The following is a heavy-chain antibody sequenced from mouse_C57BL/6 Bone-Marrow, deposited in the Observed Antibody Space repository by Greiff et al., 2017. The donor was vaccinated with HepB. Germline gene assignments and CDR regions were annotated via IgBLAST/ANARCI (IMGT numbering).Heavy chain of an antibody. CDR3: AITPHLLGDAMDY. Sequence: QVQLQQPGAELVKPGASVKVSCKASGYTFTSYWMHWVKQRPGQGLEWIGRFHPSDSDTNYNQKFKGKAKLPVDNSTSPAYMQLSSLTSEDAAVYYCAITPHLLGDAMDYWGQGTSVTVSS. V-gene: IGHV1-74*01. CDR1: GYTFTSYW. J-gene: IGHJ4*01. CDR2: FHPSDSDT. D-gene: IGHD2-1*01.